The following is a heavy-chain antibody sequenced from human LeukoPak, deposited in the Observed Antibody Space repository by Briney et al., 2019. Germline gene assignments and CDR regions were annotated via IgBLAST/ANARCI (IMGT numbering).Heavy chain of an antibody. D-gene: IGHD6-19*01. CDR3: ARSAVAGDYFDY. CDR2: INPNSGGT. J-gene: IGHJ4*02. Sequence: ASVKVSCKASGYTFTGYYMHWVRQAPGQGPEWMGWINPNSGGTNYAQKFQGWVTMTRDTSISTAYMELSRLRSDDTAVYYCARSAVAGDYFDYWGQGTLVTVSS. CDR1: GYTFTGYY. V-gene: IGHV1-2*04.